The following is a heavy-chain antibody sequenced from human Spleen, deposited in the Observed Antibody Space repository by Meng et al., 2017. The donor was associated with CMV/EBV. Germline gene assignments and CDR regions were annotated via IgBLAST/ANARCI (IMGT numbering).Heavy chain of an antibody. D-gene: IGHD3-3*01. CDR2: ISAYNGTT. Sequence: SGYPFRSHGSSWVRQAPGQGLEWMAWISAYNGTTLYAQKFQGRVSMTTDTSTSTAYMELTSLTSDDTAVYYCAKDGYYDFWSGPFDYWGQGTLVTVSS. CDR3: AKDGYYDFWSGPFDY. CDR1: GYPFRSHG. V-gene: IGHV1-18*01. J-gene: IGHJ4*02.